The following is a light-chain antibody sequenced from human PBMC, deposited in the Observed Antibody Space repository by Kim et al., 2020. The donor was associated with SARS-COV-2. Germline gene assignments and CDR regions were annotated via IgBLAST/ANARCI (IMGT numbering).Light chain of an antibody. CDR2: SAS. CDR3: QQYYIIPLT. V-gene: IGKV4-1*01. J-gene: IGKJ5*01. CDR1: QSVFYSTNNQNS. Sequence: DIVMTQSPDSLAVSLGERATINCTSSQSVFYSTNNQNSLAWYQQKPVQPPKLVISSASTRQSGVPDRYSGSESGTDFSLTISSLQAEDVAVYYCQQYYIIPLTLGEGTRLEIK.